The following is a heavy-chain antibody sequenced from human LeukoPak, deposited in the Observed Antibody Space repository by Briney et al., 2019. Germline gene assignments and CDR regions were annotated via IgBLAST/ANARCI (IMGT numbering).Heavy chain of an antibody. CDR1: GFTFDDYA. D-gene: IGHD3-10*02. CDR2: ISWNSGSI. CDR3: AELGITMIGGV. V-gene: IGHV3-9*01. Sequence: GGSLRLSCAASGFTFDDYAMHWVRQAPGKGLEWVSGISWNSGSIGYADSVKGRFTISRDNAKNSLYLQMNSLRAEDAAVYYCAELGITMIGGVWGKGTTVTISS. J-gene: IGHJ6*04.